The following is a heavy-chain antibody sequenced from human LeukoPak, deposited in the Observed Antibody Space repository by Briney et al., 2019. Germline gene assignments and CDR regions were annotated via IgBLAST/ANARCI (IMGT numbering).Heavy chain of an antibody. J-gene: IGHJ6*02. V-gene: IGHV3-7*01. CDR3: AREPLGWPSYYYGMDV. Sequence: GGSLRLSCAASGFTFSSYWMSWVRQAPGKGLEWVANIKQDGSEKYYVDSVKGRFTLSRDNAKNSLYLQMNSLRAEDTAVYYCAREPLGWPSYYYGMDVWGQGTTVTVSS. CDR2: IKQDGSEK. CDR1: GFTFSSYW. D-gene: IGHD3-3*01.